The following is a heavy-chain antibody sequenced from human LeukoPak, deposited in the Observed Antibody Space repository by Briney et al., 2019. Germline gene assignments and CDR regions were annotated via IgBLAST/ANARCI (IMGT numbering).Heavy chain of an antibody. Sequence: GGSLRLSYAASGFTFSSYAMHWVRQAPGKGLEWVAVISYDGSNKYYADSVKGRFTISRDNSKNTLYLQMNSLRAEDTAVYYCARDLYYGSGLNWFDPWGQGTLVTVSS. J-gene: IGHJ5*02. CDR1: GFTFSSYA. CDR2: ISYDGSNK. V-gene: IGHV3-30*04. CDR3: ARDLYYGSGLNWFDP. D-gene: IGHD3-10*01.